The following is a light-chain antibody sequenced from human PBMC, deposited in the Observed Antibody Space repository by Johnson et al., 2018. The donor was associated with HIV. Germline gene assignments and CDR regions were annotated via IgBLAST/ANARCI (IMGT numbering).Light chain of an antibody. CDR3: GPWDPSRSAGEV. J-gene: IGLJ1*01. Sequence: QSVLTQPPSVSAAPGQKVTISCSGSSSNIGNNYVSWYQQLPGTAPKLLIYDDNKRPSGIPDRFSGSKSGTSATLGITGLQTGDEADYYCGPWDPSRSAGEVFGTGTKVTVL. V-gene: IGLV1-51*01. CDR2: DDN. CDR1: SSNIGNNY.